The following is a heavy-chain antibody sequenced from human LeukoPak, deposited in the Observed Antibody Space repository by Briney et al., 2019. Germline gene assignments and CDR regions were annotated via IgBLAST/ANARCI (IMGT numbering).Heavy chain of an antibody. CDR3: AIMTTMTTTAIL. CDR1: GGSISSGDYY. J-gene: IGHJ2*01. Sequence: SETLSLTCTVSGGSISSGDYYWSWIRQPPGKGLEWIGYIYYSGSTYYNPSLKSRVTISVDTSKNQFSLKLSSVTAADTAVYYCAIMTTMTTTAILWGRGTLVTVSS. CDR2: IYYSGST. V-gene: IGHV4-30-4*08. D-gene: IGHD4-17*01.